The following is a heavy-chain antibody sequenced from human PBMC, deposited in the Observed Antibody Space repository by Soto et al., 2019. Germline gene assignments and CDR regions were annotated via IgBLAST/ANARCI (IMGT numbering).Heavy chain of an antibody. J-gene: IGHJ6*02. CDR3: ARDSSGWSWYYYGMDV. D-gene: IGHD6-19*01. CDR2: ISAYNGNT. CDR1: GYTFTSYG. V-gene: IGHV1-18*01. Sequence: ASVKVSCKASGYTFTSYGISWVRQAPGQGLEWMGWISAYNGNTNYAQKLQGRVTMTTGTSTSTAYMELRSLRSDDTAVYYCARDSSGWSWYYYGMDVWGQGTTVTVSS.